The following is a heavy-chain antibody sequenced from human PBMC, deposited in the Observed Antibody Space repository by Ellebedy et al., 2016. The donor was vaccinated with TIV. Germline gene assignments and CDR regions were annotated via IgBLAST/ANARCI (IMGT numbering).Heavy chain of an antibody. CDR1: GGSISSYY. CDR3: ARKLPRATVNWFDP. V-gene: IGHV4-59*12. CDR2: IYYSGST. J-gene: IGHJ5*02. Sequence: SETLSLTCTVSGGSISSYYWSWIRQPPGKTLEWIGYIYYSGSTNYNPSLKSRVTISVDTSKNQFSLKLSSVTAADTAVYYCARKLPRATVNWFDPWGQGTLVTVSS. D-gene: IGHD1-7*01.